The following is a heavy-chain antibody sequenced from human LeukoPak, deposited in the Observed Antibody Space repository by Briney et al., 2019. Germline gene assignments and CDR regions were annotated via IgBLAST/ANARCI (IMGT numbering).Heavy chain of an antibody. J-gene: IGHJ4*02. CDR1: GFSFSSYA. CDR2: ISYDGSNK. D-gene: IGHD2-2*01. Sequence: GGSLGLSCAASGFSFSSYAMHWVRQAPGKGLEWVAVISYDGSNKYYADSVKGRFTISRDNSKNTLYLQMNSLRAEDTAVYYCARAEVVPAAIFALDYWGQGTLVTVSS. V-gene: IGHV3-30-3*01. CDR3: ARAEVVPAAIFALDY.